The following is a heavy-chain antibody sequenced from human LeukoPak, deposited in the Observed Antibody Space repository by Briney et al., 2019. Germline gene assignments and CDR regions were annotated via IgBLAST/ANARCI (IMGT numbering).Heavy chain of an antibody. D-gene: IGHD1-14*01. J-gene: IGHJ5*02. CDR2: IIPILGIA. Sequence: ASVKVSCKASGGTFSSYAISWVRQAPGQGLEWMGRIIPILGIANYAQKFQGRVTITADKSTSTAYMELSSLRSEDTAVYYCARDRTRNDLDPWGQGTLVTVSS. V-gene: IGHV1-69*04. CDR1: GGTFSSYA. CDR3: ARDRTRNDLDP.